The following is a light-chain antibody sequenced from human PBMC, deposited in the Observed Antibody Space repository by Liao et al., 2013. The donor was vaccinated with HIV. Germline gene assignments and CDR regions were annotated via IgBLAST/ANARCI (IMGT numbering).Light chain of an antibody. CDR3: QSADSSVTRV. Sequence: SYVLTQPPSVSVAPGKTARITCGGNNIGSKSVHWYQQKPGQAPVLVIYKDSERPSGIPERFSGSSSGTTVTLTISGVQAEDEADYYCQSADSSVTRVFGGGTKLTVL. CDR1: NIGSKS. CDR2: KDS. J-gene: IGLJ3*02. V-gene: IGLV3-25*03.